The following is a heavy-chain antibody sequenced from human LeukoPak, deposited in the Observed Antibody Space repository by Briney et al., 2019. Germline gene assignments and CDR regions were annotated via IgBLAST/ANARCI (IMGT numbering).Heavy chain of an antibody. V-gene: IGHV3-66*01. CDR2: IYSGGST. J-gene: IGHJ4*02. D-gene: IGHD3-9*01. CDR3: ARSIDWLLYFDY. Sequence: PGGSLRLSCAASGFTFSSYGMNWVRQAPGKGLEWVSVIYSGGSTYYADSVKGRFTISRDNSKNTLYLQMNSLRAEDTAVYYCARSIDWLLYFDYWGQGTLVTVSS. CDR1: GFTFSSYG.